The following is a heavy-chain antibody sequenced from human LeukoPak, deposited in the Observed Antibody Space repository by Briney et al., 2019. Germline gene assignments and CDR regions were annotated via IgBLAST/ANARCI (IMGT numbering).Heavy chain of an antibody. D-gene: IGHD1-26*01. J-gene: IGHJ4*02. Sequence: GGSLRVSCAASGFTISSYAMHWVRQDPGKGLEWVAVISYDGSNKYYADSVKGRFTISRDNSKNTLYLQMNSLRAEDTAVYYCARDEDGSYFDYWGQGTLVTVSS. V-gene: IGHV3-30-3*01. CDR1: GFTISSYA. CDR3: ARDEDGSYFDY. CDR2: ISYDGSNK.